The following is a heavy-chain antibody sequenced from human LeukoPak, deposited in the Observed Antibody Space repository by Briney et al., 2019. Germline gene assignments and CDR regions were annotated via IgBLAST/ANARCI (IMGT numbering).Heavy chain of an antibody. J-gene: IGHJ4*02. CDR3: ARAARYGSGSKGFDY. Sequence: SETLSLTCTVSGGSISSGGYYWSWIRQHPGKGLEWIGYIYYSGSTYYNPSLKSRVTISVDTSKNQFSLKLSSVTAADTAVYYCARAARYGSGSKGFDYWGQGTLVTVSS. CDR1: GGSISSGGYY. V-gene: IGHV4-31*03. CDR2: IYYSGST. D-gene: IGHD3-10*01.